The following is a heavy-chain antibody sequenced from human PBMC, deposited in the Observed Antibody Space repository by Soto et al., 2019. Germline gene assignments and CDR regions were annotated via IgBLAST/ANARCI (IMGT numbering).Heavy chain of an antibody. CDR2: ISYDGSNK. J-gene: IGHJ6*02. D-gene: IGHD2-2*02. Sequence: GGSLRLSCAASGFTFSSYGMHWVRQAPGKGLEWVAVISYDGSNKYYADSVKGRFTISRDNSKNTLYLQMNSLRAEDTAVYYCAKDVGYCSSTSCYTIRDYYYGMDVWGQGTTVTVSS. CDR1: GFTFSSYG. CDR3: AKDVGYCSSTSCYTIRDYYYGMDV. V-gene: IGHV3-30*18.